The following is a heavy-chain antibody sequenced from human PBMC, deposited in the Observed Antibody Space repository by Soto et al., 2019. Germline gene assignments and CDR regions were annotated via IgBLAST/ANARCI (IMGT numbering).Heavy chain of an antibody. CDR1: GFALIDNW. V-gene: IGHV3-11*05. CDR2: ISASGDYS. Sequence: QVHLVESGGGLVKPGGSLRLSCIGSGFALIDNWMTWIRQAPGKGLEWVAHISASGDYSIHADSLKGRFTISRDNARNSLWLQMDSLTAPDTAVYFCARSTGWKEVGVYKYGLDVWGQGTTVIVSS. J-gene: IGHJ6*02. CDR3: ARSTGWKEVGVYKYGLDV. D-gene: IGHD2-8*01.